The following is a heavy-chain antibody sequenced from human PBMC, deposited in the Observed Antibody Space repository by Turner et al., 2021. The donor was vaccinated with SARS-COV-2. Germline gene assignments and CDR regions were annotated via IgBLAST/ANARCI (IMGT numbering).Heavy chain of an antibody. CDR2: RAYDGNNK. CDR3: AKGFGDYLDY. V-gene: IGHV3-30*18. Sequence: QVLLVPSAGGGGQPGRSLRLSCAASGFTFSSYGMHWVRQAPGKGREWVAVRAYDGNNKFYADSVKGRFTSSRGNSKNTLFRQMTSLRAEDTAVYDCAKGFGDYLDYWGQGTLVTVSS. J-gene: IGHJ4*02. CDR1: GFTFSSYG. D-gene: IGHD3-16*01.